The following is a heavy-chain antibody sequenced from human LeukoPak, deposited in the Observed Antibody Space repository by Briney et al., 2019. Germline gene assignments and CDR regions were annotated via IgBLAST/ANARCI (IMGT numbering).Heavy chain of an antibody. D-gene: IGHD5-18*01. V-gene: IGHV3-15*01. Sequence: GGSLTLSCAASGFTFSNAWMGWVRQAPGKGLEWVARIKSKTDGGTTDYAAPVKSSFTNSTDDSKNTLYLQINSLKTEDTAVYYCTTDLGYSYALGYWGQGTLVTVSS. CDR3: TTDLGYSYALGY. CDR1: GFTFSNAW. J-gene: IGHJ4*02. CDR2: IKSKTDGGTT.